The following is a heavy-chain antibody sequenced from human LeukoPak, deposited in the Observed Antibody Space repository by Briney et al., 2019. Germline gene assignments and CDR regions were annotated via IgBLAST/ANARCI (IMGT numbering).Heavy chain of an antibody. CDR3: ARGPGSDWNFEF. V-gene: IGHV1-2*06. J-gene: IGHJ2*01. Sequence: ASVKVSCKASGYTFSGYYMHWVRQAPGQVLEWMGRVNPKSGDTKYAQKFQGRGSMTRDTSITTAYLELNSLKSDDTAIYYCARGPGSDWNFEFWGRGTLITVSS. D-gene: IGHD6-19*01. CDR2: VNPKSGDT. CDR1: GYTFSGYY.